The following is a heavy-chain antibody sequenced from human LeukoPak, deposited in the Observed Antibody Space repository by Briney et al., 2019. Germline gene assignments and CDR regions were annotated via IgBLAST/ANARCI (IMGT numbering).Heavy chain of an antibody. Sequence: PGGSLRLSCAASGFTVSSNYMSWVRQAPGKGLEWVSAIYSGGSTYYADSVKGRFTISRDNSKNTLYLQMNSLRAEDTAVYYCARDLRTDAFDIWGQGTMVTVSS. D-gene: IGHD3-16*01. CDR3: ARDLRTDAFDI. J-gene: IGHJ3*02. CDR1: GFTVSSNY. V-gene: IGHV3-53*01. CDR2: IYSGGST.